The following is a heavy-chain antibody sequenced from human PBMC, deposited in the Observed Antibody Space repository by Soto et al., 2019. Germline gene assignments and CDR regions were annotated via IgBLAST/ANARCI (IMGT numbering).Heavy chain of an antibody. CDR2: IYWDDAK. J-gene: IGHJ5*02. CDR3: AHGLYGATCSPLDA. Sequence: QITLNESGPTLVKPTQTLTLTCTFSGFSFTTEGVGVAWIRQPPGKALEWLGFIYWDDAKRYSPSLKSRLTITKDTSKDEVVLTMANMDPVDTATYYCAHGLYGATCSPLDAWGQGTLVTVSS. CDR1: GFSFTTEGVG. V-gene: IGHV2-5*02. D-gene: IGHD2-8*01.